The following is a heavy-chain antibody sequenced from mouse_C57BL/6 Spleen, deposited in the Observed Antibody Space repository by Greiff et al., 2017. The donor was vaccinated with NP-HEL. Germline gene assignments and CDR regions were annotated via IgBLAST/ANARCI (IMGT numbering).Heavy chain of an antibody. CDR1: GYTFTDYY. CDR3: ARRHYGSSPYAMDY. J-gene: IGHJ4*01. CDR2: INPYNGGT. D-gene: IGHD1-1*01. Sequence: EVHLVESGPVLVKPGASVKMSCKASGYTFTDYYMNWVKQSHGKSLEWIGVINPYNGGTSYNQKFKGKATLTVDKSSSTAYMELNSLTSEDSAVYYCARRHYGSSPYAMDYWGQGTSVTVSS. V-gene: IGHV1-19*01.